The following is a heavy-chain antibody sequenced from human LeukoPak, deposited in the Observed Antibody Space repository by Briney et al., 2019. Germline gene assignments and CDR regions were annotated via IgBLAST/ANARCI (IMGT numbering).Heavy chain of an antibody. V-gene: IGHV3-23*01. CDR1: GFTFSSCA. Sequence: PGGSLRLSCAASGFTFSSCAMSWVRQAPGKGLEWASGISSSGGTTYYADSVKGRFTISRDNSKNTLYLQMNSLRAEDTAIYYCATRGSSWWFDSWGQGALVTVSS. J-gene: IGHJ5*01. CDR3: ATRGSSWWFDS. CDR2: ISSSGGTT. D-gene: IGHD6-13*01.